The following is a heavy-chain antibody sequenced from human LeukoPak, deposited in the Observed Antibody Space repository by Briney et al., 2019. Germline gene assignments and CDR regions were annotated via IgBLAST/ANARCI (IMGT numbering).Heavy chain of an antibody. CDR2: ISSVGIST. V-gene: IGHV3-23*01. CDR3: AKPGLDFWSGYYLDYYYGMDV. J-gene: IGHJ6*02. CDR1: GFTFSSYA. Sequence: GGSLRLSCTVSGFTFSSYAMTWVRQAPGKGLEWVSAISSVGISTYYSDSVKDRFTISRDNSKNTLYLQMNSLRAEDTAVYYCAKPGLDFWSGYYLDYYYGMDVWGQGTTVTVSS. D-gene: IGHD3-3*01.